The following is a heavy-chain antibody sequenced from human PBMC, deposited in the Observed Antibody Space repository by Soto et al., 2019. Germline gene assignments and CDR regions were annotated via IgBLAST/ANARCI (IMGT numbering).Heavy chain of an antibody. J-gene: IGHJ5*02. CDR1: GYTFTSYD. CDR2: MNPNSGNT. CDR3: ARVPAAMPVNGKIWRGNWFDP. D-gene: IGHD2-2*01. V-gene: IGHV1-8*01. Sequence: GASVKVSCKASGYTFTSYDINWVRQATGQGLEWMGWMNPNSGNTGYAQKFQGRVTMTRNTSISTAYMELSSLRSEDTAVYYCARVPAAMPVNGKIWRGNWFDPWGQGTLVTVSS.